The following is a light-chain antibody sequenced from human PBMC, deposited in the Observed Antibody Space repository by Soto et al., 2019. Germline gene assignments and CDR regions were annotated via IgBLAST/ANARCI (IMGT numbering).Light chain of an antibody. J-gene: IGKJ1*01. CDR2: GAS. CDR3: QQYGVSPRT. CDR1: QSVSSN. V-gene: IGKV3-20*01. Sequence: EIVLTQSPATLSLSPRERATLSCRASQSVSSNLAWYQQKPGQAPRLLIYGASTRATGIPARFSGSGSGTDFSLTISRLEPEDFAVYYCQQYGVSPRTFGQGTKVDIK.